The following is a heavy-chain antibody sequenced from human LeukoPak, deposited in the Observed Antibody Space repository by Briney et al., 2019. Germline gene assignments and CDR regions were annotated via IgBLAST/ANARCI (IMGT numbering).Heavy chain of an antibody. J-gene: IGHJ6*03. CDR1: GFTFSSYV. CDR2: ISYDGSNE. Sequence: GGSLRLSCAASGFTFSSYVMHWVRQAPGKGLEWVAIISYDGSNEYYADSVKGRFTISRDNSKNTLYLQMNSLRAEDTAIYYCARRGNYYYYMDVWGKGTTVTISS. V-gene: IGHV3-30*04. CDR3: ARRGNYYYYMDV.